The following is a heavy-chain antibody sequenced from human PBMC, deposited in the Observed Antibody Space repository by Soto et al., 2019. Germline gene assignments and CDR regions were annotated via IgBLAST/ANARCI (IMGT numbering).Heavy chain of an antibody. CDR1: GGTFSSYA. V-gene: IGHV1-69*06. CDR2: IIPIFGTA. J-gene: IGHJ4*02. CDR3: VLSMRNYYYSSGYYRHPPIFDY. D-gene: IGHD3-22*01. Sequence: ASVQIPCKASGGTFSSYAISWVRPAPGQGLKWMGGIIPIFGTANYAQKFQGRVTITADKSTSTAYMELSSLRSEDTAVYYCVLSMRNYYYSSGYYRHPPIFDYWGQGTLVTVSS.